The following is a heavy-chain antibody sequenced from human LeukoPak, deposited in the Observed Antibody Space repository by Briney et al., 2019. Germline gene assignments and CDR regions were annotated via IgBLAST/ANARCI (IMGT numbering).Heavy chain of an antibody. V-gene: IGHV5-51*01. CDR3: ARRYCSGGSCNFDY. D-gene: IGHD2-15*01. CDR1: GYSFTNYW. Sequence: GESLKISCKGSGYSFTNYWIGWVRQMPGKGLEWMGSIYPSDSDTRYSPSFQGQVTISADKSISTAYLQWSSLKASDTAMFYCARRYCSGGSCNFDYWGQGTLVAVSS. CDR2: IYPSDSDT. J-gene: IGHJ4*02.